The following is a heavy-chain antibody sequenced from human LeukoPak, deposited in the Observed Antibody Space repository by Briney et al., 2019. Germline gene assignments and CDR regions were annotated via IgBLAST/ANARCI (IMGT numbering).Heavy chain of an antibody. V-gene: IGHV3-23*01. Sequence: GGSLRLSCAASGFTFSSYAMSWVRQAPGRGLEWVSAISGSGGSTYYADSVKGRFTISRDNSKNTLYLQMNSLRAEDTAVYYCAKDYCSGGACYFFDYWGQGTLVTVSS. D-gene: IGHD2-15*01. CDR2: ISGSGGST. J-gene: IGHJ4*02. CDR3: AKDYCSGGACYFFDY. CDR1: GFTFSSYA.